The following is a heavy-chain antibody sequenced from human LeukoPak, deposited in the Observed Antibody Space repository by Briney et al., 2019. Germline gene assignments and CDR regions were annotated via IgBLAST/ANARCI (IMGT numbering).Heavy chain of an antibody. D-gene: IGHD6-13*01. CDR2: ISGGGGST. Sequence: GGSLRLSCAAPGFTFSSYAMSWVRQAPGKGLEWVSAISGGGGSTYYADPVKGRFTISRDNSKNTLYLQMNSLRAEDTAVYYCAKASWYSSSWYWFDPWGQGTLVTVSS. CDR1: GFTFSSYA. J-gene: IGHJ5*02. V-gene: IGHV3-23*01. CDR3: AKASWYSSSWYWFDP.